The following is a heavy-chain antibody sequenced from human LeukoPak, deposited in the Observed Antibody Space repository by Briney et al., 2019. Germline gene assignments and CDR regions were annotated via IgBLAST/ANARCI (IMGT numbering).Heavy chain of an antibody. CDR2: ITNTGNT. V-gene: IGHV3-23*01. J-gene: IGHJ4*02. CDR3: AKESGGYNYGSFVDY. Sequence: PGGSLRLSCAASGFTFSSYAMTWVRQAPGKGLEWVSTITNTGNTYYADSVKGRFTISGDNSNNTLYLQMSSLRAEDTAVYYCAKESGGYNYGSFVDYWGQETLVTVSS. CDR1: GFTFSSYA. D-gene: IGHD5-18*01.